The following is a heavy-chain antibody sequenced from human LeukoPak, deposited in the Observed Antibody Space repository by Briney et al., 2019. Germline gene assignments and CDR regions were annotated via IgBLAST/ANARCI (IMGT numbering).Heavy chain of an antibody. CDR1: GFTFRNYG. J-gene: IGHJ4*02. D-gene: IGHD3-22*01. V-gene: IGHV3-23*01. CDR3: AKDRSRYDSSAYDFDY. Sequence: GGSLRLSCEVSGFTFRNYGMHWVGQAPGKGLEWVSGISGSGASRYYADSVKGRFTISRDNSKNTLHLQMNSLRAEDTAVYYCAKDRSRYDSSAYDFDYWGQGTLVTVSS. CDR2: ISGSGASR.